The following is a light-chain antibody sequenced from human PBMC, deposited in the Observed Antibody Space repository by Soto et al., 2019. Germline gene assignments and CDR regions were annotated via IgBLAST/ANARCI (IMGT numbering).Light chain of an antibody. Sequence: QSVLTQPPSASGTPGQTIAISCSGGSSNIGSHTVQWYQQLPGTAPRLLIYSNTQRPSGVPDRFSGSKSGTSASLAITGLQSDSEGDYYCAAWDDSLNGVVFGGGTKLTVL. CDR2: SNT. CDR3: AAWDDSLNGVV. V-gene: IGLV1-44*01. CDR1: SSNIGSHT. J-gene: IGLJ2*01.